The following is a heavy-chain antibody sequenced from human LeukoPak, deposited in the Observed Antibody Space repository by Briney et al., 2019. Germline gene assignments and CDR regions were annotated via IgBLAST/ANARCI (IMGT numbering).Heavy chain of an antibody. Sequence: PSETLSLTCTVSGGSISSYCWSWIRQPPGKGLEWIGYIYYSGSTNYNPSLKSRVTISVDTSKNQFSLKLSSVTAADTAVYYCARDSPGAVAGGGPGWFDPWGQGTLVTVSS. CDR2: IYYSGST. J-gene: IGHJ5*02. CDR1: GGSISSYC. CDR3: ARDSPGAVAGGGPGWFDP. V-gene: IGHV4-59*01. D-gene: IGHD6-19*01.